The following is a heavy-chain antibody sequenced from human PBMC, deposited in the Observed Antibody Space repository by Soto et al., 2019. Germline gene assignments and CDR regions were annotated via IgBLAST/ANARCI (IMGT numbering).Heavy chain of an antibody. CDR3: ARDLGILTGYSLYYYGIDV. J-gene: IGHJ6*02. D-gene: IGHD3-9*01. CDR2: TYYRSKWYN. V-gene: IGHV6-1*01. Sequence: SQTLSLTCVISGDSVSIYSGAWNWIRQSPSRGLEWLGRTYYRSKWYNDYAVSVKSRITINPDTSKNQFSLQLNSVTPEDTAVYYCARDLGILTGYSLYYYGIDVWAQGNTVTVSS. CDR1: GDSVSIYSGA.